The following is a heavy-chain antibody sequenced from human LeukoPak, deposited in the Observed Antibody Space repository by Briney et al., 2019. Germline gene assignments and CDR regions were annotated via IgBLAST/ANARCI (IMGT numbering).Heavy chain of an antibody. Sequence: PSQTLSLTWTVSGGSISSGSCYWSWIRQPAGKGLEWIGRIYTSGSTNYNSSLKSRVTISVDTSKNQFSLKLSSVTAADTAIYYCARARSGYDSNGPISGAFDSWGQGTMVTVPS. CDR2: IYTSGST. J-gene: IGHJ3*02. CDR1: GGSISSGSCY. D-gene: IGHD3-22*01. V-gene: IGHV4-61*02. CDR3: ARARSGYDSNGPISGAFDS.